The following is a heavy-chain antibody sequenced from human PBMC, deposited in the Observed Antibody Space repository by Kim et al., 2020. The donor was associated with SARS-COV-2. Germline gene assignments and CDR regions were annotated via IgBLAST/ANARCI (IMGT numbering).Heavy chain of an antibody. Sequence: GGSLRLSCAASGFTFSNYGMGWVRQAPGKGLEWVSVIGISLGNTNYPDSVKGRFTISRDNSQNTLYLQMNTLSAGDTALYYCARVVSGTWFFDYWGQGTLVTVSS. CDR2: IGISLGNT. CDR1: GFTFSNYG. CDR3: ARVVSGTWFFDY. V-gene: IGHV3-23*01. D-gene: IGHD3-16*02. J-gene: IGHJ4*02.